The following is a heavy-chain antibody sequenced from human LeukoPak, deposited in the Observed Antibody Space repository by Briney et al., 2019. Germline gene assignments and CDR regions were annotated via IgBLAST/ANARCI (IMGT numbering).Heavy chain of an antibody. CDR2: INPSGGST. V-gene: IGHV1-46*01. CDR3: ARGGAVGDGYNPFDY. J-gene: IGHJ4*02. Sequence: ASVTVSCKASGYTFTSYDMHWVGQAPGQGVEWMGIINPSGGSTMYAQKFQGRVTMTRDTSTSTVYMELSSLRSEDTAVYYCARGGAVGDGYNPFDYWGQGTLVTVSS. D-gene: IGHD5-24*01. CDR1: GYTFTSYD.